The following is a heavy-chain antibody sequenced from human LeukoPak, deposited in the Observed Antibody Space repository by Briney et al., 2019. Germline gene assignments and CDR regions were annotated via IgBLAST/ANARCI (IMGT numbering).Heavy chain of an antibody. Sequence: PGGSLRLSCAASGFTFSSYAMSWVRQAPGKGLEWVSAISGSGGSTYYADSVKGRFTISRDNSKNTLYLQMNSLRAEDTAVYYCAKDPVRGALSLYSGYDPWGQGTLVTVSS. CDR3: AKDPVRGALSLYSGYDP. J-gene: IGHJ5*02. CDR2: ISGSGGST. V-gene: IGHV3-23*01. D-gene: IGHD5-12*01. CDR1: GFTFSSYA.